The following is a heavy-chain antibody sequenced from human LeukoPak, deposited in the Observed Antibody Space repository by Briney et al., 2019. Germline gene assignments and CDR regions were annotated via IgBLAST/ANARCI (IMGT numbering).Heavy chain of an antibody. CDR3: ARLAVERSIDY. J-gene: IGHJ4*02. CDR2: IYYSGST. Sequence: SGTLSLTCTVSGGSISSSSYYWGWIRQPPGKGLEWIGSIYYSGSTYYNPSLKSRVTISVDTSKNQFSLKLSSVTAADTAVYYCARLAVERSIDYWGQGTLVTVSS. D-gene: IGHD1-1*01. V-gene: IGHV4-39*01. CDR1: GGSISSSSYY.